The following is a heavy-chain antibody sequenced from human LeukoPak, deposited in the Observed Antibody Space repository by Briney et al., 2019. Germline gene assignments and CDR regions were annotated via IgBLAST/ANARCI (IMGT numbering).Heavy chain of an antibody. V-gene: IGHV3-9*01. CDR1: GFTFDDYA. CDR2: ISWNSGSI. Sequence: GGSLRLSCAASGFTFDDYAMHWVRQAPGKGLEWVSGISWNSGSIGYADSVKGRFTISRDNAKSSPYLQMNSLRAEDTALYYCAKGLYYDSTSGYFDYWGQGTLVTVSS. CDR3: AKGLYYDSTSGYFDY. J-gene: IGHJ4*02. D-gene: IGHD3-22*01.